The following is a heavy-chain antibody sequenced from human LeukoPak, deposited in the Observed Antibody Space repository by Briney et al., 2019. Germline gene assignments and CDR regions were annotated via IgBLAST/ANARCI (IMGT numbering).Heavy chain of an antibody. J-gene: IGHJ6*02. V-gene: IGHV1-2*04. D-gene: IGHD6-13*01. Sequence: ASVKVSCKASGYTFTGYYMHWVRQPPGQGLEWMGWINPNSGGTNYAQKFQGWVTMTRDTSISTAYMELSRLRSDDTAVYYCARERGIAAAGYYYYYGMDVWGQGTTVTVSS. CDR3: ARERGIAAAGYYYYYGMDV. CDR1: GYTFTGYY. CDR2: INPNSGGT.